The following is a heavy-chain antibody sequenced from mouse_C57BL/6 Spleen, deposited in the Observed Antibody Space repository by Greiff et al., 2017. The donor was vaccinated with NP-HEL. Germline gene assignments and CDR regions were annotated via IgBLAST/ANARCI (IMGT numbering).Heavy chain of an antibody. V-gene: IGHV1-22*01. CDR1: GYTFTDYN. D-gene: IGHD4-1*02. J-gene: IGHJ1*03. CDR2: INPNNGGT. CDR3: ASTGTGWYFDV. Sequence: DVQLQESGPELVKPGASVKMSCKASGYTFTDYNMHWVKQSHGKSLEWIGYINPNNGGTSYNQKFKGKATLTVNKSSSTAYMELRSLTSEDSAVYYCASTGTGWYFDVWGTGTTVTVSS.